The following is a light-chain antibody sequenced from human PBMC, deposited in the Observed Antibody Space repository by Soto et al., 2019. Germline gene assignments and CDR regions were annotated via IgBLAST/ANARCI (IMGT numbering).Light chain of an antibody. CDR3: QQYYSYPFT. CDR1: QGISSY. J-gene: IGKJ3*01. Sequence: AIRMTQSPSSFSASTGDRVTITCRASQGISSYLAGYQQKPGKAPKLLIYAASTLQSGVPSRFSGSGSGTDFTLTISCLQSEDCATYYCQQYYSYPFTFGPGTKVDIK. CDR2: AAS. V-gene: IGKV1-8*01.